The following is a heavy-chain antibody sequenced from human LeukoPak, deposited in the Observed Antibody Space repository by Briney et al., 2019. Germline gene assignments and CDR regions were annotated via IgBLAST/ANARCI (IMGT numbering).Heavy chain of an antibody. Sequence: GRSLRLSCAASGFTFSSYGMHWVRQAPGKGLEWVAVISYDGSNKYYADSVKGRFTISRDNSKNTLYLQMNSLRADDTAVYYCAKPAKTDYADYWGQGTLVTVSS. CDR1: GFTFSSYG. CDR3: AKPAKTDYADY. J-gene: IGHJ4*02. V-gene: IGHV3-30*18. CDR2: ISYDGSNK. D-gene: IGHD1-14*01.